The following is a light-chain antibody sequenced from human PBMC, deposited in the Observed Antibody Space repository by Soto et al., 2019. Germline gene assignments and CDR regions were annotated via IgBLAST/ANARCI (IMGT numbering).Light chain of an antibody. CDR3: HKYNHAPT. V-gene: IGKV1-27*01. CDR2: AAS. J-gene: IGKJ4*01. Sequence: DIQMTQSPSSLSASVGDRVTITCRASQGISYYLAWYQQKPGKVPELLIYAASTLQSGVPSRFSGSGSGSEFSLTISGLQPEEVATYYCHKYNHAPTFGGGTKVQIK. CDR1: QGISYY.